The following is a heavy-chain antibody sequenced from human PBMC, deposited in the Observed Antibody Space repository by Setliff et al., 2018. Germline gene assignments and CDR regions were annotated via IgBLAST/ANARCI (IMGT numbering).Heavy chain of an antibody. D-gene: IGHD1-1*01. CDR2: LSPRGNT. CDR3: ARDRGSNNSPEDFDY. V-gene: IGHV4-4*07. CDR1: GGSISSDY. J-gene: IGHJ4*02. Sequence: PSETLSLTCVVSGGSISSDYWGWIRQPAVKGLEWIGRLSPRGNTNYSPSLKSRVTMSLDTSKNYFSLKLKSVTAADTAIYYCARDRGSNNSPEDFDYWGLGTLVTVSS.